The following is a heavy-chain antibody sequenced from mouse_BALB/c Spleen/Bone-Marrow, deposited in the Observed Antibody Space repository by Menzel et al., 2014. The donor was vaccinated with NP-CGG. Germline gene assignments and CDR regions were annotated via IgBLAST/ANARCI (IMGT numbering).Heavy chain of an antibody. CDR3: ARFPIYYGNYGAMDY. D-gene: IGHD2-1*01. Sequence: DLVKPGASVKLSCKASGYTFTSYWINWMKQRPGQGLEWIGRTAPGSGSTYYNEMFKGKATLTVDTSSSTAYIQLSSLSSEDSAVYFCARFPIYYGNYGAMDYWGQGTSVTVSS. J-gene: IGHJ4*01. CDR2: TAPGSGST. CDR1: GYTFTSYW. V-gene: IGHV1S41*01.